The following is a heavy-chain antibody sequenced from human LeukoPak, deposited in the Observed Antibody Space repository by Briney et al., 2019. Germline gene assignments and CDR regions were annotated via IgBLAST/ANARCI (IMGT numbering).Heavy chain of an antibody. CDR3: AKVPAGYSYGYYFDY. CDR2: ISGSGGST. J-gene: IGHJ4*02. Sequence: GGSLRLSCAASGFTFSSYAMSWVRQAPGNGLEWVSAISGSGGSTYYADSVKGRFTISRDNSKNTLYLQMNSLRAEDTAVYYCAKVPAGYSYGYYFDYWGQGTLVTVSS. V-gene: IGHV3-23*01. D-gene: IGHD5-18*01. CDR1: GFTFSSYA.